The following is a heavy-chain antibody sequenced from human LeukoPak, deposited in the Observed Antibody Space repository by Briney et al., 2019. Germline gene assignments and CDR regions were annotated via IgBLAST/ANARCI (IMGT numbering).Heavy chain of an antibody. CDR2: IHYNGRP. CDR3: ARTTSSYYYYTDV. D-gene: IGHD1-1*01. V-gene: IGHV4-59*01. Sequence: SETLSFTCNVSGGSLNPYYWSYIRQSPGKGLEWIGNIHYNGRPNYNASLKSRVTISLDTSKKQFSLKLHSVTAADTAVYFCARTTSSYYYYTDVWGKGTTVTISS. CDR1: GGSLNPYY. J-gene: IGHJ6*03.